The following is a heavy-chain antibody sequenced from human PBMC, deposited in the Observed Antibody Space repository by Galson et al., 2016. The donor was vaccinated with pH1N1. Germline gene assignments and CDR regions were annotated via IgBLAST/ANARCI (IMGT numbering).Heavy chain of an antibody. J-gene: IGHJ4*02. Sequence: SLRLSCAASGFTFTNAWMSWVRQALGKGLEWVGRIKSKTDGGTTDYAAPVKGRFTISRDDSKKMLYLQINNLKIGDTAVYYCSADVYDFWSVSGDYWGQGTLLTVSS. CDR3: SADVYDFWSVSGDY. D-gene: IGHD3-3*01. V-gene: IGHV3-15*01. CDR2: IKSKTDGGTT. CDR1: GFTFTNAW.